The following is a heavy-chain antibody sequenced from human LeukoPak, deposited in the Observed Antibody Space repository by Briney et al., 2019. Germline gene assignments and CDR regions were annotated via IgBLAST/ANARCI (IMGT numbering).Heavy chain of an antibody. Sequence: GGSLRLSCAASGFTFSSYAMSWVRQAPGKGLEWVSAISGSGGSTYYADSVKGRFTISRDNSKNTLYLQMNSLRAEDTAVYYCAKVGSYCSGGSCYLFSYYHYGMDAWGQGTTVTVSS. CDR1: GFTFSSYA. J-gene: IGHJ6*02. V-gene: IGHV3-23*01. CDR2: ISGSGGST. CDR3: AKVGSYCSGGSCYLFSYYHYGMDA. D-gene: IGHD2-15*01.